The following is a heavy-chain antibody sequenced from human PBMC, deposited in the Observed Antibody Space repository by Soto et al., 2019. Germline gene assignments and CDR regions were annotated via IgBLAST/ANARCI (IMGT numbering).Heavy chain of an antibody. J-gene: IGHJ6*02. CDR2: ISAYNGNT. CDR3: ARVYSSSRWSESYGMDV. D-gene: IGHD6-6*01. CDR1: GYTFTSYG. Sequence: QVQLVQSGAEVKKPGASVKVSCKASGYTFTSYGISWVRQAPGQGLEWMGWISAYNGNTNYAQKLKGRVTMTTDTSTSTAYMELRSLRSDDTAVYYCARVYSSSRWSESYGMDVWGQGTTVTVSS. V-gene: IGHV1-18*01.